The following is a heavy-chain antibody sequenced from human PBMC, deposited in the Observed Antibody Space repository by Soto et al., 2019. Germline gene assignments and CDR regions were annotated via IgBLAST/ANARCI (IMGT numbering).Heavy chain of an antibody. V-gene: IGHV3-30*03. D-gene: IGHD5-18*01. CDR1: GFTFIHYI. CDR3: AREGDSHAFRGFDL. Sequence: WGSLRLSCAASGFTFIHYIYHFGRHSPGKGLQWVAVIRDDGKKTNYATSVRGRFTVSRDMSKSTIFLQMNNLRIDDSAIYSCAREGDSHAFRGFDLWGQGTPVTVSS. CDR2: IRDDGKKT. J-gene: IGHJ5*02.